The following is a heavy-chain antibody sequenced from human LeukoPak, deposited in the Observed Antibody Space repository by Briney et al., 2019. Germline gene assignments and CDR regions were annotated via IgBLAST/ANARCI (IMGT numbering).Heavy chain of an antibody. D-gene: IGHD6-19*01. V-gene: IGHV3-23*01. CDR2: LGGSGITT. J-gene: IGHJ4*01. CDR3: AKGIYSSGWSYFDY. Sequence: GGPLRLFCTACGYIYSNSAMLWLRQAREKGLEWVSTLGGSGITTYYADSEKGRFTISRDNSKNTLYLQMNSLRAEDTAVYYCAKGIYSSGWSYFDYWGHGTLVTVSS. CDR1: GYIYSNSA.